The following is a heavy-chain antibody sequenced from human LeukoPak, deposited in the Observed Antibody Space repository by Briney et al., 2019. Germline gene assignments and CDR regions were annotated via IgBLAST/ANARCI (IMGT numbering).Heavy chain of an antibody. CDR2: IWYDGSNK. J-gene: IGHJ3*02. CDR3: AREYYYDSSGYLEAFDI. CDR1: GFTFSSHG. Sequence: GGSLRLSCAASGFTFSSHGMHWVRQAPGKGLEWVAVIWYDGSNKYYAESVKGRFSISRDNSKNTLHLQMNSLRAEDTAVYYCAREYYYDSSGYLEAFDIWGQGTMVTVSS. D-gene: IGHD3-22*01. V-gene: IGHV3-33*01.